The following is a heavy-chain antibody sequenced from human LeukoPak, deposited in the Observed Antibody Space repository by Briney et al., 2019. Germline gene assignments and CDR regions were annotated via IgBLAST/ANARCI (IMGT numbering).Heavy chain of an antibody. J-gene: IGHJ4*02. CDR2: IYYSGST. V-gene: IGHV4-39*01. D-gene: IGHD1-1*01. Sequence: SETLSFTCSVSGGSISGSTNYYWGWVRQPPGKGLEWIGGIYYSGSTYYHPSLKSRVTISVDTSQNHFSLNLRTVTAADTAVYYCARHHHNHCYDYWGQGTLVTVSS. CDR3: ARHHHNHCYDY. CDR1: GGSISGSTNYY.